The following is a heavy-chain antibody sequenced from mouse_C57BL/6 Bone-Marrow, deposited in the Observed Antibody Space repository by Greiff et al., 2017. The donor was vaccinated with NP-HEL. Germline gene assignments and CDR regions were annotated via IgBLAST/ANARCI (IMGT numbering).Heavy chain of an antibody. CDR1: GYTFTSYW. CDR2: IDPSDSYT. CDR3: ARGGYDYDDFDY. Sequence: VQLQQPGAELVRPGTSVKLYCKASGYTFTSYWMHWVKQRPGQGLEWIGVIDPSDSYTNYNQKFKGKATLTVDTSSSTAYMQLSSLTSEDSAVYYCARGGYDYDDFDYWGQGTTLTVSS. J-gene: IGHJ2*01. D-gene: IGHD2-4*01. V-gene: IGHV1-59*01.